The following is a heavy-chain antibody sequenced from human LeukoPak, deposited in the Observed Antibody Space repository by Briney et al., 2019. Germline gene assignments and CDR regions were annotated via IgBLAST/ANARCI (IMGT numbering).Heavy chain of an antibody. V-gene: IGHV3-23*05. Sequence: GGSLRLSCAASEFIFSDHAMGWVRQAPGKGLEWVSTIDKTTYPTFYADSVKGRFTISRDNSKNTLYLQMNSLRTEDTAAYFCAKFEGATIPGWFNDYWGQGILVTVSS. CDR2: IDKTTYPT. J-gene: IGHJ4*02. D-gene: IGHD6-19*01. CDR1: EFIFSDHA. CDR3: AKFEGATIPGWFNDY.